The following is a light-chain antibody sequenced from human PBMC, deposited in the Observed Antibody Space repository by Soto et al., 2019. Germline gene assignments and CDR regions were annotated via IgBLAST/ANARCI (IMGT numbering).Light chain of an antibody. CDR1: SSDVGGYNY. V-gene: IGLV2-14*01. CDR3: SSYTSSSTYNYV. J-gene: IGLJ1*01. CDR2: EVS. Sequence: QSALTQPASVSGSPGQSITMSCTGTSSDVGGYNYVSWYQQHPGKAPKLMIYEVSNRPSGVSNRFSGSKSGNTASLTISGLQAEDEADYYCSSYTSSSTYNYVFGTGTRSPS.